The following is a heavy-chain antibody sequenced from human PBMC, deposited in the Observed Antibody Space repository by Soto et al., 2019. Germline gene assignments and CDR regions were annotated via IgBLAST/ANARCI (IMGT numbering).Heavy chain of an antibody. CDR2: IYYSGST. CDR3: ARVSTYYYDSSGYYSNWFDP. CDR1: GGSISSGGYY. Sequence: SETLSLTCTVSGGSISSGGYYWSWIRQHPGKGLEWIGYIYYSGSTYYNPSLKSRVTISVDTSKNQFSLKLSSVTAADTAVYYCARVSTYYYDSSGYYSNWFDPWGQGTLVTVSS. J-gene: IGHJ5*02. D-gene: IGHD3-22*01. V-gene: IGHV4-31*03.